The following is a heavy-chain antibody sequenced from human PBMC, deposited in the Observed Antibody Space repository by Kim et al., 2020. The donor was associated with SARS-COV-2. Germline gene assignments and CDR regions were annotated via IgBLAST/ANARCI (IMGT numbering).Heavy chain of an antibody. V-gene: IGHV3-33*05. J-gene: IGHJ4*02. CDR2: ISYDGSDK. CDR1: GFTFSDYG. Sequence: GGSLRLSCAASGFTFSDYGIHWVRQAPGKGLEWVAVISYDGSDKFYADSVKGRFTISRDNSKNTLYLQMNSLRAEDTAVYYCARGPPTWDRPMTSHFDSWGQGTLVTVSS. CDR3: ARGPPTWDRPMTSHFDS. D-gene: IGHD5-18*01.